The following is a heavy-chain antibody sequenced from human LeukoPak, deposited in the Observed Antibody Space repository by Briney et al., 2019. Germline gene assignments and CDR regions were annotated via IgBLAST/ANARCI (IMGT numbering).Heavy chain of an antibody. D-gene: IGHD3-10*01. J-gene: IGHJ4*02. Sequence: SVKVSCKASGGTFSSYAISWVRQAPGQGLEWMGRIIPILGIANHAQKFQGRVTITADKSTSTAYMELSSLRSEDTAVYYCALYGTYYYGSGSYNSTDYWGQGTLVTVSS. CDR2: IIPILGIA. CDR3: ALYGTYYYGSGSYNSTDY. V-gene: IGHV1-69*04. CDR1: GGTFSSYA.